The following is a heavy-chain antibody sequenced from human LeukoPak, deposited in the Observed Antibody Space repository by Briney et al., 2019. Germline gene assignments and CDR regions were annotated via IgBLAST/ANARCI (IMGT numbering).Heavy chain of an antibody. CDR1: GGSISTYY. D-gene: IGHD3-9*01. J-gene: IGHJ4*02. CDR3: ARGETGHNY. V-gene: IGHV4-59*01. CDR2: IHYSGST. Sequence: PSETLSLTCTVSGGSISTYYWSWIRQPPGKGLEWIGYIHYSGSTNYNPSLKSRVTISGDTSKNQFSLHVKSVIAADTAVYYCARGETGHNYWGQGTLVIVSS.